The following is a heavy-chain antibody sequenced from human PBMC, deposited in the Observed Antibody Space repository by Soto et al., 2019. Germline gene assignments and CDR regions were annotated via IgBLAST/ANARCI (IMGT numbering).Heavy chain of an antibody. CDR3: AKVRYSSPMGYYYGMDV. D-gene: IGHD6-19*01. CDR1: RVAFSKFI. V-gene: IGHV1-69*13. J-gene: IGHJ6*02. Sequence: SVKVSCKASRVAFSKFIVTWVRQAPGLGLEWVGGIIPIFGTANYAQKFQGRVTITADESTSISYMEVNNLRSEDTAVYYCAKVRYSSPMGYYYGMDVWGQGTTVTVS. CDR2: IIPIFGTA.